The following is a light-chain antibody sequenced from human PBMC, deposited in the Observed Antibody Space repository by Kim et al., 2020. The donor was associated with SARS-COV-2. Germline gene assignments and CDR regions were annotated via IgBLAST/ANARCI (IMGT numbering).Light chain of an antibody. CDR2: KAS. V-gene: IGKV1-5*03. CDR3: QQYISSPLT. J-gene: IGKJ4*01. Sequence: DIQMTQAPSTLSASVGDRVTITCRASQSIGSWLAWYQQKPGRAPKLLIYKASSLESGVPLRFSGSGFGTEFTLTISSLQPDDLATYYCQQYISSPLTFGGGTKVDIK. CDR1: QSIGSW.